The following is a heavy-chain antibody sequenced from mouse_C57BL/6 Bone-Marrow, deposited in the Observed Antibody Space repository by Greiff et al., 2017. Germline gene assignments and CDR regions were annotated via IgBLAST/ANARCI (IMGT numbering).Heavy chain of an antibody. CDR3: AREATGWYFDV. Sequence: QVQLQQPGAELVKPGASVKLSCKASGHTFTSYWMHWVKQRPGQGLEWIGMIHPNSGSTNYNEKFKSKATLTVDKSSSTAYMQLSSLTSEDSAVYYCAREATGWYFDVWGTGTTVTVSS. D-gene: IGHD3-2*02. CDR2: IHPNSGST. V-gene: IGHV1-64*01. CDR1: GHTFTSYW. J-gene: IGHJ1*03.